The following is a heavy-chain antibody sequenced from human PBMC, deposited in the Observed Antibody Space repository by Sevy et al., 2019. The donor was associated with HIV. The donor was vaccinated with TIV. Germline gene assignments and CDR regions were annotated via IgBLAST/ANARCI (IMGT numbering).Heavy chain of an antibody. V-gene: IGHV3-15*07. Sequence: GGSLRLSCEASGFTFTNAWMNWVRQAPGKGLEWVGRIRSKTDGGTTDHAAPVKGRFTISRDDSKNKLYLHMSSLKTEDAGLYYCTTERYYDFWSGYLDHFDYWGPGTLVTVSS. D-gene: IGHD3-3*01. CDR2: IRSKTDGGTT. CDR3: TTERYYDFWSGYLDHFDY. CDR1: GFTFTNAW. J-gene: IGHJ4*02.